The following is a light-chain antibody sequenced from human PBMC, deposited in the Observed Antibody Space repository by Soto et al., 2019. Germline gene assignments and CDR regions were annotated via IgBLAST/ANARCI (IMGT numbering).Light chain of an antibody. CDR2: DAS. CDR3: QQYDNLPGYT. Sequence: DIQMTQSPSALSASVGDRVTINCQASQDISNNLNWYQQKPGKAPKLLIYDASNLETGVPSRFSGGGSGTDFTFTISSLQPEDIATYYCQQYDNLPGYTFCQGTKLEIK. CDR1: QDISNN. J-gene: IGKJ2*01. V-gene: IGKV1-33*01.